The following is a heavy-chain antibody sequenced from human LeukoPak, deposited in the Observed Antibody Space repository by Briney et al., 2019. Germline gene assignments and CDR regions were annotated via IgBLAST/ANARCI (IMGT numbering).Heavy chain of an antibody. D-gene: IGHD6-6*01. V-gene: IGHV4-34*01. CDR3: ARGRQLVRWFDP. Sequence: SETLSLTCAVYGGSFSGYYWSWIRQPLGKGLEWIGEINHSGSTNYNPSLKSRVTISVDTSKNQFSLKLSSVTAADTAVYYCARGRQLVRWFDPWGQGTLVTVSS. CDR2: INHSGST. CDR1: GGSFSGYY. J-gene: IGHJ5*02.